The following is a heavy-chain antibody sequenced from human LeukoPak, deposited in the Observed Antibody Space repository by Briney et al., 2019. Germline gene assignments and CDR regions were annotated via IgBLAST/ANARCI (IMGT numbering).Heavy chain of an antibody. CDR2: IYYSGST. Sequence: SETLSLTCTVSGGSISSSSYYWGWIRQPPGKGLEWIGSIYYSGSTYYNPSLKSRVTISVDTSKNQFSLKLSSVTAADTAVYYCARGVEYSYDSPVLPYYSPLDFWGQGTLVTVSS. CDR1: GGSISSSSYY. V-gene: IGHV4-39*07. CDR3: ARGVEYSYDSPVLPYYSPLDF. D-gene: IGHD5-18*01. J-gene: IGHJ4*02.